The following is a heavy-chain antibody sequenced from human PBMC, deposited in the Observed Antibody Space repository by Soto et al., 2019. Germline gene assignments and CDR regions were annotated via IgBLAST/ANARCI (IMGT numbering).Heavy chain of an antibody. D-gene: IGHD3-10*01. J-gene: IGHJ5*02. CDR1: GYTFTSYE. CDR2: MNPNSGNT. CDR3: ARGNSILWFGELLRTTGGYNWFDP. V-gene: IGHV1-8*01. Sequence: GASVKVSCKASGYTFTSYEINWVRQATGQGLEWMGWMNPNSGNTGDAQKFQGRVTMTRNASICTAYMELRSLRSEDTAVYYCARGNSILWFGELLRTTGGYNWFDPWGQGTLVTVSS.